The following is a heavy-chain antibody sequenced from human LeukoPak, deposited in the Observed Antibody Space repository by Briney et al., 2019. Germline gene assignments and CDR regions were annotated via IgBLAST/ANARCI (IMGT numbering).Heavy chain of an antibody. J-gene: IGHJ4*02. CDR3: ARDPPYCSSTSCYPYY. V-gene: IGHV3-7*01. D-gene: IGHD2-2*01. Sequence: GGSLRLSCAASGFTFSKFAMSWVRQAPGKGLEWVANIKQDGSEKYYVDSVKGRFTISRDNAKNSLYLQMNSLRAEDTAVYYCARDPPYCSSTSCYPYYWGQGTLVTVSS. CDR2: IKQDGSEK. CDR1: GFTFSKFA.